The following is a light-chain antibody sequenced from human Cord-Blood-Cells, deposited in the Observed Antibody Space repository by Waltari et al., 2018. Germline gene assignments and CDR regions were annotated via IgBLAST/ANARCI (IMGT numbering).Light chain of an antibody. CDR1: SRDVGSSNL. CDR3: CSYAGSSTNWV. CDR2: EGS. Sequence: QSALTQPASVSGSPGQSITISCTGTSRDVGSSNLVPWYQQHPGKAPKLMIYEGSKRPSGVSNRFSGSKSGNTASLTISGLQAEDEADYYCCSYAGSSTNWVFGGGTKLTVL. V-gene: IGLV2-23*01. J-gene: IGLJ3*02.